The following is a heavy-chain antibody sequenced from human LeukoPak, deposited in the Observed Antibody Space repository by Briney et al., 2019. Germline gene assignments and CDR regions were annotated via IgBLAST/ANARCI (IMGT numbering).Heavy chain of an antibody. V-gene: IGHV1-2*02. CDR3: ARGTGSSWFDP. D-gene: IGHD3-10*01. Sequence: GASVKVSCKASGYTFIEYNMYWVRQAPGQGLEWMERINPNSGDTYYAQKFQGRVTMTRDTSINTAYMELSRLTSDDTAVYYCARGTGSSWFDPWGQGTLVTVSS. J-gene: IGHJ5*02. CDR2: INPNSGDT. CDR1: GYTFIEYN.